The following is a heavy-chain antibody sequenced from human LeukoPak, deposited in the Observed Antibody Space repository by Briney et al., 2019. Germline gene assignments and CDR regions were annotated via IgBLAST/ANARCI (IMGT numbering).Heavy chain of an antibody. V-gene: IGHV3-48*04. CDR3: ASSTAIGY. CDR2: ISGSGRTI. J-gene: IGHJ4*02. Sequence: GGSLRLSCAASGFTFSSFSMNWVRQAPGKGLEWVSYISGSGRTIYYADSVKGRFTISRDNANNSLYLQMNSLRTEDTAVYYCASSTAIGYWGQGTLVTVSS. CDR1: GFTFSSFS.